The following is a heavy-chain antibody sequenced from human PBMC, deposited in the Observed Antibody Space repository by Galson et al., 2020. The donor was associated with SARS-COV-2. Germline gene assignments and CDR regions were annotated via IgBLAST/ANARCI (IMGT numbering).Heavy chain of an antibody. Sequence: SETLSLTCAVSGYSISSSNWWGWIRQPPGKGLEWIGYIYYSGSTYYNPSLKSRVTMSVDTSKNQFSLKLSSVTAVDTAVYYCARTSDLGPAATYFDYWGQGTLVTVSS. V-gene: IGHV4-28*01. D-gene: IGHD2-15*01. J-gene: IGHJ4*02. CDR3: ARTSDLGPAATYFDY. CDR2: IYYSGST. CDR1: GYSISSSNW.